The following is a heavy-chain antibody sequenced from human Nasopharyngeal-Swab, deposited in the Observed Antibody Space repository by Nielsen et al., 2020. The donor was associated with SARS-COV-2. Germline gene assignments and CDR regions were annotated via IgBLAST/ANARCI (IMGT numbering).Heavy chain of an antibody. D-gene: IGHD6-13*01. CDR3: ARGQDGAAAAL. J-gene: IGHJ4*02. V-gene: IGHV4-34*01. Sequence: SETLSLTCAVDGWSFSGYYWSWIRQPPGKGLEWIGAINHSGGTRYNPSLKSRVIISVDTSKNQLSLKLTSLTAADTAMYYCARGQDGAAAALWGQGTLVTVSS. CDR2: INHSGGT. CDR1: GWSFSGYY.